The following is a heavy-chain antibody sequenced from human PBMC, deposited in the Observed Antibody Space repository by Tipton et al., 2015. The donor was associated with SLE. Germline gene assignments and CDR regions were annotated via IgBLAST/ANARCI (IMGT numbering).Heavy chain of an antibody. CDR1: GGSFSGYY. CDR2: INHSGST. CDR3: ARDLTSKWYYY. J-gene: IGHJ4*02. V-gene: IGHV4-34*01. Sequence: TLSLTCAVYGGSFSGYYWSWIRQPPGKGLEWIGEINHSGSTNYNPSLKGRVTISMDTSKNQFYLMLSSVTAADTAVYYCARDLTSKWYYYWGQGTLVTVSS. D-gene: IGHD3-16*01.